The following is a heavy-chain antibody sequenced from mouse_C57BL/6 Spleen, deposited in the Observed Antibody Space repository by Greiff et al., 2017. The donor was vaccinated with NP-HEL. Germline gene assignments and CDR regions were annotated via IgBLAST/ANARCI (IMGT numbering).Heavy chain of an antibody. J-gene: IGHJ3*01. D-gene: IGHD2-3*01. CDR2: IYPGSGNT. Sequence: QVQLKQSGAELVRPGASVKLSCKASGYTFTDYYINWVKQRPGQGLEWIARIYPGSGNTYYNEKFKGKATLTAEKSSSTAYMQLSSLTSEDSAVYFCAREGGGYYFFAYWGQGTLVTVSA. CDR3: AREGGGYYFFAY. V-gene: IGHV1-76*01. CDR1: GYTFTDYY.